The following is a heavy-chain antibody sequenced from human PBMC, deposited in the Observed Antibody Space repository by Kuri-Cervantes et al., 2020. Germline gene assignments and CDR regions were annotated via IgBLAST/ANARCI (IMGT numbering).Heavy chain of an antibody. Sequence: GGSLRLSCAASGFTFSSYSMNWVRQAPGKGLEWVSSISSSSSYIYYADSVKGRFTISRDNAKNSLYLQMNSLRAEDTAVYYCAKDRGPIMALDYWGQGTLVTVSS. CDR1: GFTFSSYS. J-gene: IGHJ4*02. D-gene: IGHD3-10*01. V-gene: IGHV3-21*01. CDR2: ISSSSSYI. CDR3: AKDRGPIMALDY.